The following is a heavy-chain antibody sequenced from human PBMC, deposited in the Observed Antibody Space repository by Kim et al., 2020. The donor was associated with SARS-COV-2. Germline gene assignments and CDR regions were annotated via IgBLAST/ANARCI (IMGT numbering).Heavy chain of an antibody. CDR2: INHSGST. V-gene: IGHV4-34*01. Sequence: SETLSLTCAVYGGSFSGYYWSWIRQPPGKGLEWIGEINHSGSTNYNPSLKSRVTISVDTSKNQFSLKLSSVTAADTAVYYCARDVGALYYFDYWGQGTLVTVSS. CDR3: ARDVGALYYFDY. CDR1: GGSFSGYY. J-gene: IGHJ4*02. D-gene: IGHD1-26*01.